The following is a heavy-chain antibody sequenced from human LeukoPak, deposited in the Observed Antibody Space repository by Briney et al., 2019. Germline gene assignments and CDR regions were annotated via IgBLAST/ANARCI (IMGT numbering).Heavy chain of an antibody. Sequence: GESLKISCAASGITFSSYAMTWVRQAPGKGVGWVSTLGGSGGSTYYADSVQGRFTVARDNSKNTVYLQMNSLRAEDTALYYCAKIAVPDTNFDYWGQGTLVTVSS. CDR3: AKIAVPDTNFDY. J-gene: IGHJ4*02. V-gene: IGHV3-23*01. CDR1: GITFSSYA. D-gene: IGHD6-19*01. CDR2: LGGSGGST.